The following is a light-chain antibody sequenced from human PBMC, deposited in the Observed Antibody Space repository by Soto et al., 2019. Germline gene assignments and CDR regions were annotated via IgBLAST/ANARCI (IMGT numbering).Light chain of an antibody. V-gene: IGLV3-21*04. J-gene: IGLJ1*01. CDR2: YDS. Sequence: SYELTQPPSVSVAPGKTTRITCGGNNIGSKSVHWYQQKPGHAPMLVIYYDSDRPSGIPERFSGSNTRNTATLTISRVEAADEGEDSCRVWDSSSEHYVFGTGTTLTVL. CDR1: NIGSKS. CDR3: RVWDSSSEHYV.